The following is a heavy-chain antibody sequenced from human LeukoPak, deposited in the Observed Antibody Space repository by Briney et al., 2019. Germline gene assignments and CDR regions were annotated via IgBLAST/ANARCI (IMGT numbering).Heavy chain of an antibody. CDR1: GFTFSSYA. D-gene: IGHD6-19*01. J-gene: IGHJ3*02. CDR3: TSTYSSGWYFDAFDI. CDR2: ISGSGGTT. V-gene: IGHV3-23*01. Sequence: GGSLRLSCAASGFTFSSYAMSWVRQAPGKGLEWVSSISGSGGTTYYAGSVKGRFTISRDDSKNTAYLQMNSLKTEDTAVYYCTSTYSSGWYFDAFDIWGQGTMVTVSS.